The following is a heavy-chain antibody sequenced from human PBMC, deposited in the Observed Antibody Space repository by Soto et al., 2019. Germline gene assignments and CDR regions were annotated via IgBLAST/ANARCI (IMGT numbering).Heavy chain of an antibody. V-gene: IGHV3-33*01. CDR1: GFTFSSYG. CDR3: ARIMCGGDCYDFDY. J-gene: IGHJ4*02. D-gene: IGHD2-21*02. Sequence: QVQLVESGGGVVQPGRSLRLSCAASGFTFSSYGMHWVRQAPGKVLEWVAVIWYDGSNKYYADSVKGRFTISRDNSKNTLYLQMNSLRAEDTAVYYCARIMCGGDCYDFDYWGQGTLVTVSS. CDR2: IWYDGSNK.